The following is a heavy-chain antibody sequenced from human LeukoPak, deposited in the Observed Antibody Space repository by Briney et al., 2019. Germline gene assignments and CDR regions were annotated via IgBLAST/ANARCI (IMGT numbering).Heavy chain of an antibody. J-gene: IGHJ5*02. D-gene: IGHD1-1*01. Sequence: PGGSRRLSCAASGFTFSGRWMSWLRQAPGKGLEWVANINQDGTDKYYVDSVKGRFTISRDNAKNILYLQMNSLRAEDTAVYYCARDSPRTGPWGQGILVTVSS. CDR2: INQDGTDK. CDR1: GFTFSGRW. CDR3: ARDSPRTGP. V-gene: IGHV3-7*01.